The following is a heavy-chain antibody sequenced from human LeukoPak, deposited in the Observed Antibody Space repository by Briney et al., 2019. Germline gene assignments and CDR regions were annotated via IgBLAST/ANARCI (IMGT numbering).Heavy chain of an antibody. J-gene: IGHJ4*02. CDR2: IYPGDSDT. D-gene: IGHD3-10*01. CDR1: GYSFTSYW. Sequence: GESLKTSCKGSGYSFTSYWIGWVRQMPGKGLEWMGIIYPGDSDTRYSPSFQGQVTISADRSISTAYLQWSSLKASDTAMYYCARLGSSLGSGSYLRTAPFDYWGQGTLVTVSS. V-gene: IGHV5-51*01. CDR3: ARLGSSLGSGSYLRTAPFDY.